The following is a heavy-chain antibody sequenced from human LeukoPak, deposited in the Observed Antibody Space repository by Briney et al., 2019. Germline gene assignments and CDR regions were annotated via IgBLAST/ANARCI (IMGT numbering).Heavy chain of an antibody. CDR1: GYSISSGYY. Sequence: SETLSLTCSVSGYSISSGYYWGWIRQPPGKGLEWIGNVFHSGTTYHNPSLKSRVSISVDTAENQFSLKLSSVTAADTAVYYCARERDIVVVPAAHRANAFDIWGQGTMVTVSS. D-gene: IGHD2-2*01. CDR3: ARERDIVVVPAAHRANAFDI. CDR2: VFHSGTT. J-gene: IGHJ3*02. V-gene: IGHV4-38-2*02.